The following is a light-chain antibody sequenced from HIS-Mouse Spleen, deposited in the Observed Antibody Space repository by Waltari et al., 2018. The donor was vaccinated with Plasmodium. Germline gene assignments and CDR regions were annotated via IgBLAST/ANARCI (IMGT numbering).Light chain of an antibody. CDR3: QAWDSSTVV. J-gene: IGLJ2*01. CDR2: QDS. Sequence: SYELTQPPSVSVSPGQPASITCSGDKLGEKHARWYQQKPGQSPVLVIYQDSKRPSGIPERFSGSNSGNTATLTISGTQAMDEADYYCQAWDSSTVVFGGGTKLTVL. CDR1: KLGEKH. V-gene: IGLV3-1*01.